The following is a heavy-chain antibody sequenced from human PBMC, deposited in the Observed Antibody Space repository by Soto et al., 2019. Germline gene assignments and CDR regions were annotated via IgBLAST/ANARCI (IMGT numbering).Heavy chain of an antibody. J-gene: IGHJ4*02. V-gene: IGHV1-3*01. CDR3: ASIIGYCSGGRCDY. Sequence: ASVQVSCKPSGYSFTSYSMHLVRQAPGQRLEWMGWINAGNGNTKYSQKFQGRVTITRDTSASTAYMELSTQRSEDTAVYYCASIIGYCSGGRCDYWGQGTLVTVSS. D-gene: IGHD2-15*01. CDR2: INAGNGNT. CDR1: GYSFTSYS.